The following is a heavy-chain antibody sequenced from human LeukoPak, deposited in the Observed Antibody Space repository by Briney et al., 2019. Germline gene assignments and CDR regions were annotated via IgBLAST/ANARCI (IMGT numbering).Heavy chain of an antibody. V-gene: IGHV3-64D*09. Sequence: PGGSLRLSCSASGFTFSSYAMHWVRQAPGKGLEYVSAISSNGRSTYYADSVKGRFTISRDNSQNTLYLQMSSLGAEDTAVYYCVKDRTGGRVAFDIWGQGTMVTVSS. CDR1: GFTFSSYA. J-gene: IGHJ3*02. D-gene: IGHD1-14*01. CDR2: ISSNGRST. CDR3: VKDRTGGRVAFDI.